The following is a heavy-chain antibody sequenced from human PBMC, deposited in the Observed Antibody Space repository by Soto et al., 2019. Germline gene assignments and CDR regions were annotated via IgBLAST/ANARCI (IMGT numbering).Heavy chain of an antibody. CDR3: ARTTAVPNTLRSRYFFDY. CDR2: VYCSGTT. Sequence: TSETLSVTCSVSGGSVTDKTYYWGWHRQPPGKRLEWIGYVYCSGTTNYNPSLKSRVTISVDLSKNRFSLRLSSVTTADTALYYCARTTAVPNTLRSRYFFDYWGQGTLVTVSS. V-gene: IGHV4-61*01. D-gene: IGHD4-17*01. CDR1: GGSVTDKTYY. J-gene: IGHJ4*02.